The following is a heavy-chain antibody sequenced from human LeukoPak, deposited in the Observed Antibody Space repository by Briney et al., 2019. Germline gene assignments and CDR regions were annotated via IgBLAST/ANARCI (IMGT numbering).Heavy chain of an antibody. J-gene: IGHJ6*02. D-gene: IGHD3-22*01. Sequence: SETLSLTCAVSGGSLTNFYWTWIRQPPGKGLEWIGNIYYSGDSSYNPSLESRVTMSVDTSKNQFSLKLSSVTAADTAVYYCARNPYYYDSSGYSTNYYYYGMDVWGQGTTVTVSS. CDR2: IYYSGDS. CDR3: ARNPYYYDSSGYSTNYYYYGMDV. V-gene: IGHV4-59*12. CDR1: GGSLTNFY.